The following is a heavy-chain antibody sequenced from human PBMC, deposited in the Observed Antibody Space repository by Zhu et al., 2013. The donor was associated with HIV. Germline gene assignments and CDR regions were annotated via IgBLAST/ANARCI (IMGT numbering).Heavy chain of an antibody. Sequence: QVQLVQSGAEVKKPGSSVKVSCKASGGTFSSYAISWVRQAPGQGLEWMGGIIPQLDSKHYAKKFQGRVTITADESSTTAYMELSGLRSQDTAMYFCAIGEYAILTVSSFGTLFGMDVWGQGTTVTVSS. CDR2: IIPQLDSK. V-gene: IGHV1-69*01. D-gene: IGHD3-9*01. J-gene: IGHJ6*02. CDR3: AIGEYAILTVSSFGTLFGMDV. CDR1: GGTFSSYA.